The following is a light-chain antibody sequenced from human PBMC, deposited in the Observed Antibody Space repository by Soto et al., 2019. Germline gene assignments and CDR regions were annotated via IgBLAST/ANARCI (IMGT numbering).Light chain of an antibody. CDR1: QAITNN. CDR2: EES. CDR3: LQQYSYPHT. J-gene: IGKJ1*01. V-gene: IGKV1-9*01. Sequence: EMHLKKYSLSLSACVGERVTITCRASQAITNNYAWYQQKPANPPQLLINEESTFHSGVPSRISGRKVGTQFILTIDNLLAEDDATDYCLQQYSYPHTFGQGTRVDIK.